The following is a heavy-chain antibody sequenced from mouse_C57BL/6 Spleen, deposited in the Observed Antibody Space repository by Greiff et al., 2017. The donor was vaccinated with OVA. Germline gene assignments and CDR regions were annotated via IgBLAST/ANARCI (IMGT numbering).Heavy chain of an antibody. CDR1: GYSITSGYY. D-gene: IGHD2-5*01. J-gene: IGHJ2*01. CDR3: ARDQSYYSNSGFDY. V-gene: IGHV3-6*01. Sequence: ESGPGLVKPSQSLSLTCSVTGYSITSGYYWNWIRQFPGNKLEWMGYISYDGSNNYNPSLKNRISITRDTSKNQFFLKLNSVTTEDTATYYCARDQSYYSNSGFDYWGQGTTLTVSS. CDR2: ISYDGSN.